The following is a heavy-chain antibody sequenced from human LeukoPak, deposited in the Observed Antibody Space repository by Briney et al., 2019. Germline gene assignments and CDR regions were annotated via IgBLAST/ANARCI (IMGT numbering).Heavy chain of an antibody. J-gene: IGHJ4*02. Sequence: GRSLRLSCTASGFTFGDYAMSWFRQAPGKGLEWVGFIRNKAYGGTTEYAASVKGRFTISRDDSKSIAYLQMNSLKTEDTAVYYCTRDGTDILTGYYNEVFDYWGQGTLVTVCS. V-gene: IGHV3-49*03. CDR2: IRNKAYGGTT. D-gene: IGHD3-9*01. CDR3: TRDGTDILTGYYNEVFDY. CDR1: GFTFGDYA.